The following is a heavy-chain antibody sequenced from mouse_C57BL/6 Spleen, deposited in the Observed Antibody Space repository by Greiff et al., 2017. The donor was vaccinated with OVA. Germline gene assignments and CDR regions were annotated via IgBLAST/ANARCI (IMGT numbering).Heavy chain of an antibody. V-gene: IGHV7-1*01. D-gene: IGHD1-1*01. Sequence: EVQLVESGGGLVQSGRSLRLSCATSGFTFSDFYMEWVRQAPGKGLEWIAASRNKANDYKTEYSASVKGRFIVSRDTSQSILYLQMNALRAEDTAIYYCARDDRYYGGFDYWGQGTTLTVSS. CDR3: ARDDRYYGGFDY. CDR1: GFTFSDFY. CDR2: SRNKANDYKT. J-gene: IGHJ2*01.